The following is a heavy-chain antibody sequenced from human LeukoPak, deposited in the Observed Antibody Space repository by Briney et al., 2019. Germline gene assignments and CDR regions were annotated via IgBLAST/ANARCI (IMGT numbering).Heavy chain of an antibody. CDR1: GFRFSDYW. D-gene: IGHD2-15*01. CDR3: ARDGVAAGLYFDS. J-gene: IGHJ4*02. CDR2: INQGGSEK. V-gene: IGHV3-7*03. Sequence: GGSLRLSRAASGFRFSDYWMNWVRQAPGMGLEWVASINQGGSEKHYVDSLRGRFTISRDNAKNSLYLQMSSLRVVDTAVYYCARDGVAAGLYFDSWGQGTLVTVSS.